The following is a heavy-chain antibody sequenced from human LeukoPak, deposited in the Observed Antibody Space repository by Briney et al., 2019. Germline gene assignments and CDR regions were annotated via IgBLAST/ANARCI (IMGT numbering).Heavy chain of an antibody. V-gene: IGHV4-4*07. CDR3: ARDRGGGAMVTLSKVTWLDP. CDR2: IYTSGST. J-gene: IGHJ5*01. Sequence: PSETLSLTCTVSGGSISSYCRSWIRQPAGKGLEWIGRIYTSGSTNYNPSLKSRVTMSVDTSKNQSSLKLSSVTAADTAVYYCARDRGGGAMVTLSKVTWLDPCGEGTLVTVSS. D-gene: IGHD5-18*01. CDR1: GGSISSYC.